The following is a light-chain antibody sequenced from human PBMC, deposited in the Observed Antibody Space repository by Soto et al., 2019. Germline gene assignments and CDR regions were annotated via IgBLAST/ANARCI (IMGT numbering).Light chain of an antibody. Sequence: EIVMTQSPGTLSLSPGERATISCRASQGIGSRYLAWYHQKSGQAPRLLIYGASSRATGIPDRFGGSRSGTDFTLTISRLEPEAFGVYYCQQFGSSIPHTFGRGTKLVIK. CDR1: QGIGSRY. J-gene: IGKJ2*01. V-gene: IGKV3-20*01. CDR2: GAS. CDR3: QQFGSSIPHT.